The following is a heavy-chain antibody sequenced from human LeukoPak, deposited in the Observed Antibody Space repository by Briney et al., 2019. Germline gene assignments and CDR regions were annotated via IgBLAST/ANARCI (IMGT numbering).Heavy chain of an antibody. Sequence: PGRSLRLSCAASGFTFSSYAMHWVRQAPGKGLEWVAVISYDGSNKYYADSVKGRFTISRDNAKNTLYLQMNSLRAEDTAVYYCVRLSWELGDGGVTWGQGTLVTVSS. CDR1: GFTFSSYA. D-gene: IGHD1-26*01. J-gene: IGHJ5*02. V-gene: IGHV3-30*04. CDR3: VRLSWELGDGGVT. CDR2: ISYDGSNK.